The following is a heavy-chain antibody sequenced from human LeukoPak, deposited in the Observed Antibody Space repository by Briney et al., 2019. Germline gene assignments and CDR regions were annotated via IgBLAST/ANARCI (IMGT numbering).Heavy chain of an antibody. Sequence: GGSLRLSCAASGFTFSSYGMHWVRQAPGEGLEWVAFIRYDGSNKYYADSVKGRFTISRDNSKNTLFLQMNSLRAEDTAVYYCAKGSCSGTSCYSGLDWGQGTLVTVSS. D-gene: IGHD2-2*01. CDR2: IRYDGSNK. V-gene: IGHV3-30*02. J-gene: IGHJ4*02. CDR1: GFTFSSYG. CDR3: AKGSCSGTSCYSGLD.